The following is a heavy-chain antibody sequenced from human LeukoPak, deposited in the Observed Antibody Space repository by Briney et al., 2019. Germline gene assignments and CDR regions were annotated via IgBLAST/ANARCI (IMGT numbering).Heavy chain of an antibody. J-gene: IGHJ5*02. Sequence: GSLRLSCAASGFTFSSYSMNWVRQAPGKGLEWIGEINHSGSTNYNPSLKSRVTISVDTSKNQFSLKLSSVTAADTAVYYCARGRKTYYYGSGSYPEPWFDPWGQGTLVTVSS. CDR2: INHSGST. CDR1: GFTFSSYS. CDR3: ARGRKTYYYGSGSYPEPWFDP. D-gene: IGHD3-10*01. V-gene: IGHV4-34*01.